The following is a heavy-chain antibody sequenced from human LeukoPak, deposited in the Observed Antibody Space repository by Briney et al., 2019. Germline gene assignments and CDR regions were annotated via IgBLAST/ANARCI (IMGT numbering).Heavy chain of an antibody. V-gene: IGHV3-30*18. J-gene: IGHJ4*02. CDR2: ISYDGSNK. CDR3: AKDPAVGAAAGQFDY. D-gene: IGHD6-13*01. Sequence: GGSLRLSCAASGFTFSSYGMHWVRQAPGKGLEWVAVISYDGSNKYCADSVKGRFTISRDNSKNTLYLQMNSLRAEDTAVYYCAKDPAVGAAAGQFDYWGQGTLVTVSS. CDR1: GFTFSSYG.